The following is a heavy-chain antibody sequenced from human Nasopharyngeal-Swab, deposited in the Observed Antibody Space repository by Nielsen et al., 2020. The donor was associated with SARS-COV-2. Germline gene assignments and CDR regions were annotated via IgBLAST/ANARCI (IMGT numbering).Heavy chain of an antibody. D-gene: IGHD6-6*01. J-gene: IGHJ4*02. Sequence: ASVKVSCKASGYTFTGYYMHWVRQAPGRGLEWMGRINPNSGGTNYAQKFQGRVTMTRDTSISTAYMELSRLRSDDTAVYYCARPDSSSSVFDYWGQGTLVTVSS. V-gene: IGHV1-2*06. CDR2: INPNSGGT. CDR3: ARPDSSSSVFDY. CDR1: GYTFTGYY.